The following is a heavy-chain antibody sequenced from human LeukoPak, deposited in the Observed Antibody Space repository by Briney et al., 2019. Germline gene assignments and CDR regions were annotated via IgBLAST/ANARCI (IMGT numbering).Heavy chain of an antibody. CDR2: IYSGGST. V-gene: IGHV3-53*01. D-gene: IGHD4-17*01. CDR3: ARETTTVTASGYYYYMDV. Sequence: GGSLRLSCAASGFTVSSNYMSWVRQAPGKGLEWVSVIYSGGSTYYADSVKGRFTISRDNSKNTLYLQMNSLRAEDTAVYYCARETTTVTASGYYYYMDVWGKGTTVTISS. J-gene: IGHJ6*03. CDR1: GFTVSSNY.